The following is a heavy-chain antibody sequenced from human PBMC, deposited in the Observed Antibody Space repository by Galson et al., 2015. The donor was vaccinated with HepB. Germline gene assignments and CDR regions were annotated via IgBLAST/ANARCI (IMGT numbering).Heavy chain of an antibody. Sequence: SLRLSCAASGFTFSSYAMHWVRQAPGKGLEYVSAISSNGGSTYYADSVKGRFTISRDNSKNTLYLQMSSLRAEDTAVYYCVNGAVAGYWGFDYWGQGTLVTVSS. D-gene: IGHD6-19*01. CDR2: ISSNGGST. J-gene: IGHJ4*02. CDR1: GFTFSSYA. V-gene: IGHV3-64D*06. CDR3: VNGAVAGYWGFDY.